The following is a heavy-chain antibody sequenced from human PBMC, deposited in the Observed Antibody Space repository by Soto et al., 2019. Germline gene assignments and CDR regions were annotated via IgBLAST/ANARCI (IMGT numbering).Heavy chain of an antibody. D-gene: IGHD4-17*01. CDR1: GFTFSSYW. Sequence: EVQLVESGGGLVLPGESLTLSCAASGFTFSSYWMSWVRQAPGKGLEWVANIKQDGSEKYYVDSVKGRFTISRDNAKNSRYLQMNSLTAEDTAVYYCARRYLGGDYINWFDPWGQGTLVTVSS. CDR3: ARRYLGGDYINWFDP. J-gene: IGHJ5*02. V-gene: IGHV3-7*01. CDR2: IKQDGSEK.